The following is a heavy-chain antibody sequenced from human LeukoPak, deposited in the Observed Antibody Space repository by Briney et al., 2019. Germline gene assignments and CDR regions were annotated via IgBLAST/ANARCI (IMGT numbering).Heavy chain of an antibody. V-gene: IGHV4-39*07. Sequence: SETLSLTCNVSGASINTNSYYCCWLHPPPGKGLEWIGSIYHVGGTYYNPSLKSRVPISIDTSKNQFSLRLTSVTAADTAIYYCARDGRSGYEDLWGPGNLVTVSS. CDR2: IYHVGGT. D-gene: IGHD5-12*01. J-gene: IGHJ5*02. CDR1: GASINTNSYY. CDR3: ARDGRSGYEDL.